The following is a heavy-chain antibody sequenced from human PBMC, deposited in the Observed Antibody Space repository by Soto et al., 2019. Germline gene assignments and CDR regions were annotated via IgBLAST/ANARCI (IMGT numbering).Heavy chain of an antibody. Sequence: QVQLQESGPGLVKPSETLSLTCTVSGGSISSYYWSWIRQPPGKGLEWIGYIYYSGSTNYNPSLKSRVTISVDTSKNQVSLKLSSVTAADTAVYYCARGIVVVPAANDWYFDLWGRGTLVTVSS. J-gene: IGHJ2*01. D-gene: IGHD2-2*01. CDR1: GGSISSYY. CDR3: ARGIVVVPAANDWYFDL. V-gene: IGHV4-59*01. CDR2: IYYSGST.